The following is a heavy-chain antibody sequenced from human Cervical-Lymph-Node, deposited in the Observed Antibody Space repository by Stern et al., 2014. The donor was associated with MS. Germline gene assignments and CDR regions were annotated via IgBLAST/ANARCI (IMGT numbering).Heavy chain of an antibody. CDR2: IFSNDEK. CDR3: ARVYIVAYGMDV. V-gene: IGHV2-26*01. Sequence: QVTLQESGPVLVKPTETLTLTCTVSGFSLSNERMGVSWIRQPPGKALEWLAHIFSNDEKSYSTSLKSRVTISKDTSKSQVVLTMANMDPVDTATYYCARVYIVAYGMDVWGQGTTVTVSS. CDR1: GFSLSNERMG. D-gene: IGHD2-21*01. J-gene: IGHJ6*02.